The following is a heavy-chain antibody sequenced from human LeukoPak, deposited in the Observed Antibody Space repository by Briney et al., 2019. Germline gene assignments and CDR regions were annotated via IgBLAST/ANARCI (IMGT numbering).Heavy chain of an antibody. J-gene: IGHJ4*02. CDR3: ARGGEYSSSWVRYYFDY. D-gene: IGHD6-6*01. Sequence: GGSLRLSCAASGFTVSSNYMSWVRQAPGKGLEWVSVICSGGSTYYADSVKGRFTISRHNSKNTLYLQMNSLRAEDTAVYYCARGGEYSSSWVRYYFDYWGQGTLVTVSS. CDR2: ICSGGST. V-gene: IGHV3-53*04. CDR1: GFTVSSNY.